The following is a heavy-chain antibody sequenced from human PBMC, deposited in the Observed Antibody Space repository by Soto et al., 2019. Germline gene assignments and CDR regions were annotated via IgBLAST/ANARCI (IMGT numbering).Heavy chain of an antibody. Sequence: GGSLRLSCAASGFTVSSNYMSWVRQAPGKGLEWVSVIYSGGSTYYADSVKGRFTISRDNSKNTLYLQMNSLRAEDTAVYYCARATESQEGYYYMDVWGKGTTVTVSS. CDR3: ARATESQEGYYYMDV. V-gene: IGHV3-66*01. CDR1: GFTVSSNY. J-gene: IGHJ6*03. CDR2: IYSGGST.